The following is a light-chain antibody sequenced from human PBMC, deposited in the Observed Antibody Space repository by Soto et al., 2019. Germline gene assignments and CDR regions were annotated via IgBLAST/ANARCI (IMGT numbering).Light chain of an antibody. CDR3: QQFGNSPYT. CDR2: GAS. CDR1: QSVSSSY. J-gene: IGKJ2*01. V-gene: IGKV3-20*01. Sequence: EIVLTQSPGTLSLSPGERATLSCRASQSVSSSYLAWYQQKPGQTPRLLIYGASSRATGIPDRFSGRGYGTDFTLTISRLEPEDFAVYYCQQFGNSPYTFGQGTKLHIK.